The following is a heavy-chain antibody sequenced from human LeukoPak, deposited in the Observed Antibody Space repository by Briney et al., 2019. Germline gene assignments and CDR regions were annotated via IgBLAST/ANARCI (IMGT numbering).Heavy chain of an antibody. J-gene: IGHJ4*02. CDR1: GYTFTTYH. Sequence: ASVKVSCKASGYTFTTYHMHWVRQAPGQGLEWMGIINPSGGSTNYAQKFQGRVTMTRDTSISTAYMELSRLRSDDTAVYYCASDSGYLHGDYWGQGTLVTVSS. CDR2: INPSGGST. V-gene: IGHV1-46*01. D-gene: IGHD5-12*01. CDR3: ASDSGYLHGDY.